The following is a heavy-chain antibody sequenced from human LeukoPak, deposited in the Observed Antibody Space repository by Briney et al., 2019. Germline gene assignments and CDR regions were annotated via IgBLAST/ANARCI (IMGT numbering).Heavy chain of an antibody. D-gene: IGHD6-6*01. CDR2: IKQDGSEK. CDR1: GFTFSSYW. V-gene: IGHV3-7*01. J-gene: IGHJ4*02. CDR3: ARLFRSSIAATLDYFDY. Sequence: GGSLSLSCAASGFTFSSYWMSWVRQAPGKGLEWVANIKQDGSEKYYVDSVKGRFTISRDNAKNSLYLQMNSLRAEDTAVYYCARLFRSSIAATLDYFDYWGQGTLVTVSS.